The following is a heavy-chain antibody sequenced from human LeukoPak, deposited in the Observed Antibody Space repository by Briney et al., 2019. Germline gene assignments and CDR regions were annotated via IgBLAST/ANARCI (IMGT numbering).Heavy chain of an antibody. V-gene: IGHV1-8*01. J-gene: IGHJ6*03. CDR2: MNPNSGNT. D-gene: IGHD6-6*01. CDR3: ARALYSSSSFFSYYYYMDV. Sequence: ASVKVSCKASGYTFTSYDINWVRQATGQGLERMGWMNPNSGNTGYAQKFQGRVTMTRNTSISTAYMELSSLRSEDTAVYYCARALYSSSSFFSYYYYMDVWGKGTTVTVSS. CDR1: GYTFTSYD.